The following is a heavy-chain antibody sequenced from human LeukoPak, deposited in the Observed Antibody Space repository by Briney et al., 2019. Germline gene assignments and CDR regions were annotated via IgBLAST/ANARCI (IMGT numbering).Heavy chain of an antibody. D-gene: IGHD5-18*01. CDR1: GGSISGYY. V-gene: IGHV4-59*01. J-gene: IGHJ3*02. CDR2: IYYSGST. Sequence: SETLSLTCTVSGGSISGYYWSWIRQPPGKGLEWIGYIYYSGSTNYNPPLKSRVTISVDTSKNQFSLKLSSVTAADTAVYYCARGVIQLSTDAFDIWGQGTMVTVSS. CDR3: ARGVIQLSTDAFDI.